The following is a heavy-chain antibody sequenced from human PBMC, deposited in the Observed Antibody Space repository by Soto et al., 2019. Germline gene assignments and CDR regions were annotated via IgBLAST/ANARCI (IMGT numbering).Heavy chain of an antibody. Sequence: ASVKVSCKASCYTLTNYGISWVRQAPGQVLEWMGKINPSSGNTNYAQKFQARVTMTTDTSTSTAYMELSSLGSEDTAVYYCARGISLYGDYDRRWFDPWGQGTLVTVSS. D-gene: IGHD4-17*01. CDR2: INPSSGNT. CDR3: ARGISLYGDYDRRWFDP. V-gene: IGHV1-18*01. CDR1: CYTLTNYG. J-gene: IGHJ5*02.